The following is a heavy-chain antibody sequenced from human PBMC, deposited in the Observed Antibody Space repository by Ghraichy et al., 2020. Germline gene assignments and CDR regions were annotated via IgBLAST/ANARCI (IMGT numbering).Heavy chain of an antibody. CDR2: IYYSGST. D-gene: IGHD2-2*01. J-gene: IGHJ2*01. CDR3: ARHGPPRYPSYWYFDL. V-gene: IGHV4-39*01. CDR1: GGSISSSSYY. Sequence: SETLSLTCTVSGGSISSSSYYWGWIRQPPGKGLEWIGSIYYSGSTYYNPSLKSRVTISVDTSKNQFSLKLSSVTAADTAVYYCARHGPPRYPSYWYFDLWGRGTLVTVSS.